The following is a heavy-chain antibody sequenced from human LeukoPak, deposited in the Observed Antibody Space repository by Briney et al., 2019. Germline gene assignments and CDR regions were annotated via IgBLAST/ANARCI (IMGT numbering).Heavy chain of an antibody. D-gene: IGHD3-22*01. CDR1: GYTLTELS. V-gene: IGHV1-24*01. J-gene: IGHJ5*02. CDR3: ARDARGIYYDSSGYYSPNWFDP. Sequence: ASVKVSCKVSGYTLTELSMHWVRQAPGKGLEWMGGFDPEDGETIYAQKFQGRVTMTEDTSTDTAYMELSSLRSEDTAVYYCARDARGIYYDSSGYYSPNWFDPWGQGTLVTVSS. CDR2: FDPEDGET.